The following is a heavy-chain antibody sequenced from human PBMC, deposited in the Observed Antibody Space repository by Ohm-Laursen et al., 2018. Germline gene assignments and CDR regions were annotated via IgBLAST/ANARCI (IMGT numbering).Heavy chain of an antibody. J-gene: IGHJ4*02. D-gene: IGHD4-23*01. Sequence: SLRLSCTASGFTFSISGMHWVRQAPGKGLEWVAVIWYDGSNKYYADSVKGRFTISRDNSKNTLYLQMNSLRAEDTAVYYCARGGGTIDYWGQGTLVTVSS. CDR1: GFTFSISG. CDR3: ARGGGTIDY. V-gene: IGHV3-33*08. CDR2: IWYDGSNK.